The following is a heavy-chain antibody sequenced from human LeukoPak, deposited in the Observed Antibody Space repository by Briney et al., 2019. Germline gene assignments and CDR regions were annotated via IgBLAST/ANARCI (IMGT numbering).Heavy chain of an antibody. CDR3: ARDTTGYGLFDP. V-gene: IGHV4-31*03. CDR2: IYYSGST. D-gene: IGHD3-9*01. Sequence: SETLSLTCTVSGDSLSSGGYSWSWIRQHPGKGPEWIGYIYYSGSTYYNPSLKSRVTISVDTSENQFSLKLNSVTAADTAVYYCARDTTGYGLFDPWGQGTLVTVSS. CDR1: GDSLSSGGYS. J-gene: IGHJ5*02.